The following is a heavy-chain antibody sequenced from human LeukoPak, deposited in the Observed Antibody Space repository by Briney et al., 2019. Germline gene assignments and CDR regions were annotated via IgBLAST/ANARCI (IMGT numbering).Heavy chain of an antibody. D-gene: IGHD3-10*01. CDR2: ISGYNGHT. Sequence: ASVKVSCKASGYTFSRYGISWVRQAPGQGLEWMGWISGYNGHTKYAQKVQGRVTMSTDASTSTVYMELRSLISDDTGVYYCARGQTNRLLWVGELVSNINPFDYWGQGTLVTVSS. CDR3: ARGQTNRLLWVGELVSNINPFDY. CDR1: GYTFSRYG. J-gene: IGHJ4*02. V-gene: IGHV1-18*01.